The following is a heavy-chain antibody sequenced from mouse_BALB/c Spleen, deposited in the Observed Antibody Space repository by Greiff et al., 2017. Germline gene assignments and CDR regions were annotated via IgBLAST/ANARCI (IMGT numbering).Heavy chain of an antibody. CDR1: GFTFTDYY. CDR2: IRNKANGYTT. V-gene: IGHV7-3*02. J-gene: IGHJ4*01. Sequence: EVKVVESGGGLVQPGGSLRLSCATSGFTFTDYYMSWVRQPPGKALEWLGFIRNKANGYTTEYSASVKGRFTISRDNSQSILYLQMNTLRAEDSATYYCAREEGGAMDYWGQGTSVTVSS. CDR3: AREEGGAMDY.